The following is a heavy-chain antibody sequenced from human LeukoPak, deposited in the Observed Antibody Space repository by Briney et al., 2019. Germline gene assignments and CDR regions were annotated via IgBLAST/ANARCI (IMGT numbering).Heavy chain of an antibody. CDR2: IYSGGST. J-gene: IGHJ6*03. CDR3: ASSQRRPRQDYYYYMDV. CDR1: GFTVSSNY. D-gene: IGHD5-18*01. V-gene: IGHV3-66*01. Sequence: HTGGSLRLSCAASGFTVSSNYMSWVRQAPGKGLEWVSVIYSGGSTYYADSVKGRFTISRDNSKNTLYLQMNSLRAEDTAVYYCASSQRRPRQDYYYYMDVWGKGTTVTISS.